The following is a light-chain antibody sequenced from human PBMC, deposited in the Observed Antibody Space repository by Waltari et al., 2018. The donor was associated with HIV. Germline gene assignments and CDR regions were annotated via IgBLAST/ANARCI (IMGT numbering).Light chain of an antibody. CDR2: YDD. J-gene: IGLJ2*01. CDR3: ATWDDSPNGLI. Sequence: QSVLTQPPSVSEAPRQTVTISCSGSSSNIGNNAVNWYQQFPGKAPQLLIYYDDLLPSGVSGPFFGLKAGNLASLGISWAQSEEEADYYLATWDDSPNGLIFGGGTKLTVL. V-gene: IGLV1-36*01. CDR1: SSNIGNNA.